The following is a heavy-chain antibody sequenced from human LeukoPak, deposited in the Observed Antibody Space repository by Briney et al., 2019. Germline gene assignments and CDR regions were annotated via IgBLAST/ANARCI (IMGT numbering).Heavy chain of an antibody. J-gene: IGHJ4*02. CDR2: ISGSGGST. Sequence: GGSLRLPCAASGFTFSSYAMSWVRQAPGKGLEWVSAISGSGGSTYYADSVKGRFTISRDNSKNTLYLQMNSLRAEDTAVYYCAKEPAPAPHTLDYFDYWGQGTLVTVSS. CDR3: AKEPAPAPHTLDYFDY. CDR1: GFTFSSYA. V-gene: IGHV3-23*01. D-gene: IGHD6-25*01.